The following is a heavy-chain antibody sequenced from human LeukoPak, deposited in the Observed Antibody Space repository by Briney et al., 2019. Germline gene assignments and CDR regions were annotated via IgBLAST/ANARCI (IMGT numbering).Heavy chain of an antibody. CDR1: GFTFSSYA. J-gene: IGHJ4*02. Sequence: GGSLRLSCAASGFTFSSYAMHWVRQAPGKGLEWVAVISYDGSNKYYADSVKGRFTISRDNSKNTLYLQMNSLRAEDTAVYYCARVRLEQWLVQAYFDYWGQGTLVTVSS. D-gene: IGHD6-19*01. CDR3: ARVRLEQWLVQAYFDY. V-gene: IGHV3-30*04. CDR2: ISYDGSNK.